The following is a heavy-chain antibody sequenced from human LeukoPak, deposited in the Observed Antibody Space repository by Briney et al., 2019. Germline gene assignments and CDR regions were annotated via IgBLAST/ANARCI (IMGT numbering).Heavy chain of an antibody. V-gene: IGHV3-23*01. CDR2: ISGSGGST. Sequence: GGSLRLSCAASGFTFSSYAMSWVRQAPGKGLEWVSAISGSGGSTYYADSVKGRFTISRDNSKNTLYLQMNSLRAEDTAVYYCARPLYSGSYYFDYWGQGTLVTVSS. J-gene: IGHJ4*02. CDR3: ARPLYSGSYYFDY. CDR1: GFTFSSYA. D-gene: IGHD1-26*01.